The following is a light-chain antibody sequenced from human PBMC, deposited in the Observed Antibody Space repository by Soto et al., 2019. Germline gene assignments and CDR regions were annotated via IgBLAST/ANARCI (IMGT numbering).Light chain of an antibody. CDR1: SSDVGGYDF. CDR2: DVT. J-gene: IGLJ1*01. Sequence: QSVLAQPRSVSGSPGQSVTLSCTGTSSDVGGYDFVSWYQQYPGKAPKLIIFDVTERTSGVPDRFSGSKSGNSASLTISGLQAEDEADYFCSSYTSRATVVFGTGTKLTVL. V-gene: IGLV2-11*01. CDR3: SSYTSRATVV.